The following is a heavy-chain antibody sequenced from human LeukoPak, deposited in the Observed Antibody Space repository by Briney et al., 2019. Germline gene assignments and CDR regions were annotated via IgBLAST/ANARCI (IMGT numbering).Heavy chain of an antibody. D-gene: IGHD6-6*01. V-gene: IGHV4-59*08. J-gene: IGHJ4*02. CDR3: ARHESILARFDY. CDR2: IYYSGTT. CDR1: GGSMSNYY. Sequence: SETLSITCTVSGGSMSNYYWSWIRQPPGKGLEWIGYIYYSGTTNYNPSLKSRVTVSIDTSQSQFSLKLSSVTAADTAVYYCARHESILARFDYWGQGTLVTVSS.